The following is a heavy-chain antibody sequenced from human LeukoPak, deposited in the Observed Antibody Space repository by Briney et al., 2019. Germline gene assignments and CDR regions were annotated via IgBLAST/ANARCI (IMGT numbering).Heavy chain of an antibody. CDR1: GFTFSSYW. D-gene: IGHD4-17*01. CDR3: ARVMNDYGDYVFDY. Sequence: SGGSLRLSCAASGFTFSSYWMSWVRQAPGKGLEWVANIKKDGSDKYYVDSVKGRFTISRDNAKTSLYLQMNSLRTEDTAVYFCARVMNDYGDYVFDYWGQGTLVTVSS. V-gene: IGHV3-7*01. J-gene: IGHJ4*02. CDR2: IKKDGSDK.